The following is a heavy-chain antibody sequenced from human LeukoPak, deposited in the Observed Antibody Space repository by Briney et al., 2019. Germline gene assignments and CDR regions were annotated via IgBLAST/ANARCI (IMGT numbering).Heavy chain of an antibody. CDR3: ATTPPGLRSGVYYYGMDV. D-gene: IGHD6-25*01. Sequence: ASVKVSCKASGYTFTGYYMHWVRQAPGQGLEWMGWINPNSGGTNYAQKFQGRVTMTRDTSISTAYMELSGLRSDDTAVYYCATTPPGLRSGVYYYGMDVWGQGTTVTVSS. CDR2: INPNSGGT. CDR1: GYTFTGYY. V-gene: IGHV1-2*02. J-gene: IGHJ6*02.